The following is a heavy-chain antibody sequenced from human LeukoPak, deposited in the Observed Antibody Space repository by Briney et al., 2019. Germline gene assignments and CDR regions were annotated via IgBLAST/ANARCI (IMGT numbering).Heavy chain of an antibody. J-gene: IGHJ3*02. V-gene: IGHV4-4*09. D-gene: IGHD6-13*01. CDR1: GGSISSYY. CDR3: ARRVHIAALYDAFDI. Sequence: SETLSLTCTVSGGSISSYYWGWIRQPPGKGLEWIGYIYTSGSTNYNPSLKSRVTISVDTSKNQFSLKLSSVTAADTAVYYCARRVHIAALYDAFDIWGQGTMVTVSS. CDR2: IYTSGST.